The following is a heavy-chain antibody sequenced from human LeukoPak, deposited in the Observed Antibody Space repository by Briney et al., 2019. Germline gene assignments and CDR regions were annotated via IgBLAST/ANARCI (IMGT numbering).Heavy chain of an antibody. D-gene: IGHD6-19*01. CDR2: ISYDGSNK. J-gene: IGHJ4*02. CDR1: GFTFSSYG. CDR3: ARDSSSGWYHGD. Sequence: GGSLRLSCAASGFTFSSYGMHWVRQAPGKGLEWVAVISYDGSNKYYADSVKGRFTISRDNSKNTLYLQMNSLRDEDTAVYYCARDSSSGWYHGDWGQGTLVTVSS. V-gene: IGHV3-30*03.